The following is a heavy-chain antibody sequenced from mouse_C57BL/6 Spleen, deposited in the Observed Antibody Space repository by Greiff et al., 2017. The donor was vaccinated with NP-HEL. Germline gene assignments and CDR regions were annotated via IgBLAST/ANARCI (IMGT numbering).Heavy chain of an antibody. V-gene: IGHV5-9-1*02. D-gene: IGHD1-1*01. Sequence: VKLMESGEGLVKPGGSLKLSCAASGFTFSSYAMSWVRQTPEKRLEWVAYISSGGDYIYYADTVKGRFTISRDNARNTLYLQMSSLKSEDTAMYYCTRGNYGSSSWYFDVWGTGTTVTVSS. CDR3: TRGNYGSSSWYFDV. CDR1: GFTFSSYA. J-gene: IGHJ1*03. CDR2: ISSGGDYI.